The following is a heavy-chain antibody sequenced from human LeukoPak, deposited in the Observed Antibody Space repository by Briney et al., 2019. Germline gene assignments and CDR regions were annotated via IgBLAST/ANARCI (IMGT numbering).Heavy chain of an antibody. Sequence: SETLSLTCTVSGGSISSSSYYWGWIRQPPGKGLEWIGSIYYSGSTNYNPSLKSRVTISVDTSKNQFSLKLSSVTAADTAVYYCARSRGSYVDYWGQGTLVTVSS. V-gene: IGHV4-39*07. J-gene: IGHJ4*02. CDR1: GGSISSSSYY. CDR2: IYYSGST. D-gene: IGHD1-26*01. CDR3: ARSRGSYVDY.